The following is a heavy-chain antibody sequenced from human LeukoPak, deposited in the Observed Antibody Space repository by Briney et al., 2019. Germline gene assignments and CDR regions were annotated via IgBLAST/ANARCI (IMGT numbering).Heavy chain of an antibody. CDR3: ARDPGRTPVYYYYGMDV. Sequence: SSETLSLTCAVSGGSISSSNWWSWVRQPPGKGLEWIGEIYHSGSTNYNLSLKSRVTISVDKSKNQFSLKLSSVTAADTAVYYCARDPGRTPVYYYYGMDVWGQGTTVTVSS. CDR1: GGSISSSNW. CDR2: IYHSGST. J-gene: IGHJ6*02. D-gene: IGHD1-14*01. V-gene: IGHV4-4*02.